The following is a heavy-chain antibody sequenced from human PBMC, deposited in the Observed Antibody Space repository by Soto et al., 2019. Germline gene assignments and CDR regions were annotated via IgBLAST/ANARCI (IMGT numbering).Heavy chain of an antibody. Sequence: EVQLLESGGGLVQPGGSLRVSYAASGFTFSSYAMRWVRQARGKGLEWVSAISGSGGSTYYADSVKGRFTISRDNSKNTLYLQMYSLIAQDTAVYYCANTPTVTMVRDPAGTWGQGTLVTVSS. CDR1: GFTFSSYA. V-gene: IGHV3-23*01. CDR2: ISGSGGST. J-gene: IGHJ5*02. D-gene: IGHD3-10*01. CDR3: ANTPTVTMVRDPAGT.